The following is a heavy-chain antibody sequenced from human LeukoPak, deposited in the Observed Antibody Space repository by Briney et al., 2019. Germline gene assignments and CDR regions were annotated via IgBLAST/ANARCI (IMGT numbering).Heavy chain of an antibody. V-gene: IGHV1-69*06. CDR1: GGTFSNYA. CDR3: ASGGYSYGYGERYFDY. Sequence: SVTVSYKASGGTFSNYAISWVRQAPGQGLEWMGGIIPIFGTANYAQKFQRRVTITADKSTSTAYMELSSLRSEDTAVYYCASGGYSYGYGERYFDYWGQGTLVTVSS. CDR2: IIPIFGTA. J-gene: IGHJ4*02. D-gene: IGHD5-18*01.